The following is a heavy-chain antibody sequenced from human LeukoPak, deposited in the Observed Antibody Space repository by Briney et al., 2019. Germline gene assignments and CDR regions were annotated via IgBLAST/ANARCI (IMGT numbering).Heavy chain of an antibody. V-gene: IGHV4-59*01. CDR2: LSDTGKT. J-gene: IGHJ4*02. CDR1: GASLSSYY. Sequence: SETLSLTCNVSGASLSSYYWGWLRQSPGKGLEWLGYLSDTGKTHYNPSLKSRRTFSLHMSKNQFSLRLTSGSAADTAVYVCVTGYCEPFDNGGQGTLVFVSS. CDR3: VTGYCEPFDN. D-gene: IGHD2-21*01.